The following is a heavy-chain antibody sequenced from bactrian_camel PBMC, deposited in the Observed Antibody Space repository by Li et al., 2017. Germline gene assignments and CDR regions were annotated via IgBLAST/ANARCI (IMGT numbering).Heavy chain of an antibody. CDR2: IYIAAIDIGGGST. V-gene: IGHV3S45*01. Sequence: HVQLVESGGGSVQAGGSLRLSCKVSGHSRGSNCVGWYRLPPGRAPAEREGVAAIYIAAIDIGGGSTYYADSGKGRFTISRDNAKNTLYLQLNSLKTEDTAMYFAAKDPTPTDGWATDFGSWAQGTQVTVS. J-gene: IGHJ6*01. D-gene: IGHD1*01. CDR1: GHSRGSNC. CDR3: AKDPTPTDGWATDFGS.